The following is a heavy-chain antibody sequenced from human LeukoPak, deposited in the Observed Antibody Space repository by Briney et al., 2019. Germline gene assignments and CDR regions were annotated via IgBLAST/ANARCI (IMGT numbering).Heavy chain of an antibody. CDR2: IYPGDSDT. CDR1: GYSLTSYW. Sequence: GESLKISCKGSGYSLTSYWIGWVRQMPGKGLEWTGIIYPGDSDTRYSPSFQGQVTISADKSISTAYLQWSSLKASDTAMYYCARHQTKGYSYGALDYYYGMDVWGQGTTVTVSS. V-gene: IGHV5-51*01. D-gene: IGHD5-18*01. CDR3: ARHQTKGYSYGALDYYYGMDV. J-gene: IGHJ6*02.